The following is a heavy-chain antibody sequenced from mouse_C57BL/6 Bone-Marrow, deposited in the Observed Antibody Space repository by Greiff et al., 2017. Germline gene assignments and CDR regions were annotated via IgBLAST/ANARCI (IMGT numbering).Heavy chain of an antibody. V-gene: IGHV5-9*01. CDR3: ARQTIVTTSYYAMDY. J-gene: IGHJ4*01. CDR1: GFTFSSYT. CDR2: ISGGGGNT. Sequence: DVQLVESGGGLVKPGGSLKLSCAASGFTFSSYTMSWVRQTPEKRLEWVATISGGGGNTYYPDSVKGRFTISRDNAKNTLYLQMSSLRSEDTALYDCARQTIVTTSYYAMDYWGQGTSVTVSS. D-gene: IGHD2-5*01.